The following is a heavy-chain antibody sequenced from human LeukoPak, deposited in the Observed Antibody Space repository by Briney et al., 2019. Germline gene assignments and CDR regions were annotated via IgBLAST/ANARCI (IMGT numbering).Heavy chain of an antibody. CDR1: GFTFSSYG. CDR3: AKEYDYGYHTWAFDI. Sequence: GGSLRLSCAASGFTFSSYGMHWVRQAPGKGLEWVAVISYDGSNKYYADSVKGRFTISRDNSKNTLYLQMSSLRAEDTAVYYCAKEYDYGYHTWAFDIWGQGTMVTVSS. V-gene: IGHV3-30*18. D-gene: IGHD4-17*01. J-gene: IGHJ3*02. CDR2: ISYDGSNK.